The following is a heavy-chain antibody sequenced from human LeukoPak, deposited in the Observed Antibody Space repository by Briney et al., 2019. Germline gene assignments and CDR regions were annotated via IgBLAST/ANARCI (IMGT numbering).Heavy chain of an antibody. J-gene: IGHJ6*02. V-gene: IGHV5-51*01. Sequence: GESLKISCKGSGYSFTSYWIGWVRQMPGKGLEWMGIIYPGDSDTRYSPSFQGQVTISADKSISTAYLQWSSLKASDTAMYYCVRHAYCGGDCYSGLDVWGQGTTVTVSS. CDR2: IYPGDSDT. D-gene: IGHD2-21*01. CDR3: VRHAYCGGDCYSGLDV. CDR1: GYSFTSYW.